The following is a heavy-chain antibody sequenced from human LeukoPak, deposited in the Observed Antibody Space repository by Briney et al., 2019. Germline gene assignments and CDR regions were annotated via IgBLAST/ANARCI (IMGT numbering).Heavy chain of an antibody. J-gene: IGHJ5*02. Sequence: PGGSLRLSCAASGFTFSSYEMNWVRQAPGKGLEWVSYISSSGRTRYYADSVKGRFTISRDNAKNSLFLQMNSLRAEDTAVYYCARDNIFSVRGRWFDPWGQGTLVTVSS. CDR2: ISSSGRTR. CDR3: ARDNIFSVRGRWFDP. D-gene: IGHD3-10*01. CDR1: GFTFSSYE. V-gene: IGHV3-48*03.